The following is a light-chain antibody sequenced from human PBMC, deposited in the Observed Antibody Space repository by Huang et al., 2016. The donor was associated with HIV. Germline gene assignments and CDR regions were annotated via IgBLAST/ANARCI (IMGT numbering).Light chain of an antibody. CDR2: GAS. J-gene: IGKJ2*01. Sequence: EMVMTQSPDTLSLSPGERATLSCRASQGGRSNLAWYQQKPGQAPRLLIYGASTRVTGIPARFSGSGSETDFTLTIRSLQSEDFAVYYCQQYNNWPRTFGQGTKLEIK. CDR1: QGGRSN. CDR3: QQYNNWPRT. V-gene: IGKV3-15*01.